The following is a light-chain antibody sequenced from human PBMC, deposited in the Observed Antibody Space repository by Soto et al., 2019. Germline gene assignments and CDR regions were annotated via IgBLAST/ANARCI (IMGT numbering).Light chain of an antibody. V-gene: IGKV3-11*01. Sequence: EIVLTQFPATLSLSPGDRATLSCRASQSVPSYLAWYQQKPGQAPRLLVYDISNRATGIPARFTGSGSGTDFTLTISSREPEESAVYYCQQRNAWPRNTFGQGTKLQI. CDR1: QSVPSY. CDR3: QQRNAWPRNT. CDR2: DIS. J-gene: IGKJ2*01.